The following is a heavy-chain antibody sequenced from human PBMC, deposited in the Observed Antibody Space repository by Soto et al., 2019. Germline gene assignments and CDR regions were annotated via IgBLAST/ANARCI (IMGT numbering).Heavy chain of an antibody. CDR1: GYTFTSYA. CDR2: INAGNGNT. Sequence: EASVKVSCKASGYTFTSYAMHWVLQAPGQRLEWMGWINAGNGNTKYSQKFQGRVTITRDTSASTAYMELSSLRSEDAAVYYCARGLAVALYYFDYWGQGTLVTVSS. D-gene: IGHD6-19*01. J-gene: IGHJ4*02. V-gene: IGHV1-3*01. CDR3: ARGLAVALYYFDY.